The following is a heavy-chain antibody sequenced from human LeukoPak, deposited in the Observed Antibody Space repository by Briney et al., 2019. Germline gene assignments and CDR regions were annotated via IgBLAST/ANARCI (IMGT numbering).Heavy chain of an antibody. D-gene: IGHD3-3*01. CDR1: GFTFSSYG. Sequence: GGSLRLSCAASGFTFSSYGMHWVRQAPGKGLEWVAFIRYDGSNKYYADSVKGRFTISRDNSKNTLYLQMNGLRAEDTAVYYCAKDFPRFYDFWSGYELDYWGQGTLVTVSS. J-gene: IGHJ4*02. CDR2: IRYDGSNK. V-gene: IGHV3-30*02. CDR3: AKDFPRFYDFWSGYELDY.